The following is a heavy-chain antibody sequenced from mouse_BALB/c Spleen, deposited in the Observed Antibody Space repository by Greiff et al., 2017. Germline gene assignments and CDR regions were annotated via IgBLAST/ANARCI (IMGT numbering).Heavy chain of an antibody. Sequence: LVESGAALVQPGASVKLSCTASGFNITDTYMHWVKQRPEQGLEWIGRIDPANGNTKDDPKFQGKATITADTSSNTAYRQLSSLTSADTAVDYSATGGNDLVAEWGQGGLVTVAA. CDR1: GFNITDTY. CDR3: ATGGNDLVAE. J-gene: IGHJ3*01. CDR2: IDPANGNT. V-gene: IGHV14-3*02. D-gene: IGHD2-2*01.